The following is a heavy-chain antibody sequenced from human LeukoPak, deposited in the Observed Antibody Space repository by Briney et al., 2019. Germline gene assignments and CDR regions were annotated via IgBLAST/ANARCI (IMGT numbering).Heavy chain of an antibody. CDR2: INPNSGGT. V-gene: IGHV1-2*06. J-gene: IGHJ4*02. CDR3: AMLYYYDGSGYGTPFDY. D-gene: IGHD3-22*01. CDR1: GYTFTGYY. Sequence: ASVKVSCKASGYTFTGYYMHWVRQAPGQGLEWMGRINPNSGGTNYAQKFQGRVTMTRDTSISTAYMELSRLRSDDTAVYYCAMLYYYDGSGYGTPFDYWGQGTLVTVSS.